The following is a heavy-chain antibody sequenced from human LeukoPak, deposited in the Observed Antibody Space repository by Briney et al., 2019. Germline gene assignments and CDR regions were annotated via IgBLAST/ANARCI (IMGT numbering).Heavy chain of an antibody. CDR1: GFTFSTYA. V-gene: IGHV3-30-3*01. CDR2: ISYDGSNK. Sequence: GGSLRLSCAASGFTFSTYAMHWVRQAPGKGLEWVAVISYDGSNKYYADSVKGRFTISRDNSKNTLYLQMNSLRAEDTAVYYCARIYSSGWIDAFDTWGQGTMVTVSS. D-gene: IGHD6-19*01. J-gene: IGHJ3*02. CDR3: ARIYSSGWIDAFDT.